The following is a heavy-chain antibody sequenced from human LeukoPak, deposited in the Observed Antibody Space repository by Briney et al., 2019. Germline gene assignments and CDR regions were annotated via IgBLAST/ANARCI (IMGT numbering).Heavy chain of an antibody. Sequence: ASVKVSCKASGYTFTGYYMHWVRQAPGQGLEWMGWISAYNGNTNYAQKLQGRVTMTTDTSTSTAYMELRSLRSDDTAVYYCARDHIAAADIDYWGQGTLVTVSS. V-gene: IGHV1-18*04. CDR1: GYTFTGYY. D-gene: IGHD6-13*01. CDR2: ISAYNGNT. J-gene: IGHJ4*02. CDR3: ARDHIAAADIDY.